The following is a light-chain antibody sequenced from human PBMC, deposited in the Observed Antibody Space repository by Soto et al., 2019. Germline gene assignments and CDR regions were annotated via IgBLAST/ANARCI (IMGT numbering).Light chain of an antibody. CDR2: GNS. V-gene: IGLV1-40*01. J-gene: IGLJ3*02. CDR1: SSNIGAGYD. CDR3: QSYDDNLSGSV. Sequence: QSVLTQPPSVSGAPGQWVTFSCTGSSSNIGAGYDVHWYQQLPGSAPKLLIHGNSNRPSGVPDRFSGSKSGASASLAIAGLQTEDEADYYCQSYDDNLSGSVFGGGTKLTVL.